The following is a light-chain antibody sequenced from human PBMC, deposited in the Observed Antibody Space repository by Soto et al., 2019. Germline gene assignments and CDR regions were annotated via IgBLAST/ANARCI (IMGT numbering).Light chain of an antibody. V-gene: IGLV2-14*01. CDR2: EVS. Sequence: QSALTQPASVSGSPGQSSTISCTGTSSDVGGHNYVSWYQQYPGKAPKLMIYEVSDRPSGVSSRFSGSLSGNTASLTISGLQAEDEAYYYCSSNTTSSTWVFGGGTKLTVL. J-gene: IGLJ3*02. CDR3: SSNTTSSTWV. CDR1: SSDVGGHNY.